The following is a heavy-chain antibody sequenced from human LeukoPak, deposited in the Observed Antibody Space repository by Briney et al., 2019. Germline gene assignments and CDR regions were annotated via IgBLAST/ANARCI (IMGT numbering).Heavy chain of an antibody. CDR2: INHSGST. D-gene: IGHD1-1*01. J-gene: IGHJ6*02. Sequence: SETLSLTCAVYGGSFSGYYWSWIRQPPGKGLEWIGEINHSGSTNYNPSLKSRVTISVDTSKNQFSLKLSSVTAADTAVYYCASPWKPGGRAKYYYYGMDVWGQGTTVTVSS. V-gene: IGHV4-34*01. CDR3: ASPWKPGGRAKYYYYGMDV. CDR1: GGSFSGYY.